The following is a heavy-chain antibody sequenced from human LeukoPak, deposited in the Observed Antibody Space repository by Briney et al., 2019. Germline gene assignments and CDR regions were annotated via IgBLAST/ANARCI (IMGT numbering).Heavy chain of an antibody. V-gene: IGHV3-21*01. D-gene: IGHD3-16*02. CDR3: ARVGGSYPKYYFDY. CDR1: RFTFSSYS. CDR2: ISSSSSYI. Sequence: GGSLRLSCAASRFTFSSYSMNWVRQAPGKGLEWVSSISSSSSYIYYADSVKGRFTISRDNAKNSLYLQMNSLRAEDTAVYYCARVGGSYPKYYFDYWGQGTLVTVSS. J-gene: IGHJ4*02.